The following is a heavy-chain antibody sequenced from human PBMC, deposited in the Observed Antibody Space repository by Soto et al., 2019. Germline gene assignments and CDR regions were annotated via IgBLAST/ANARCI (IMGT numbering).Heavy chain of an antibody. CDR2: IKSKTDGGTT. CDR1: GFTFSNAW. V-gene: IGHV3-15*07. J-gene: IGHJ3*02. Sequence: GGSLRLSCAASGFTFSNAWMNWVRQAPGKGLEWVGRIKSKTDGGTTDYAAPVKGRFTISRDDSKNTLYLQMNSLKTEDTAVYYCTTDPPGLYCSITSCYDVDAFDIWGQGTMVTVSS. CDR3: TTDPPGLYCSITSCYDVDAFDI. D-gene: IGHD2-2*01.